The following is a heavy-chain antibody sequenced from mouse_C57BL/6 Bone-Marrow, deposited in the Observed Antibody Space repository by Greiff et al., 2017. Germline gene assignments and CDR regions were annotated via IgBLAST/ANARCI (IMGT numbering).Heavy chain of an antibody. V-gene: IGHV1-50*01. CDR2: IDPSDSYT. D-gene: IGHD1-1*02. CDR3: ARRWLDY. CDR1: GYTFTSYW. J-gene: IGHJ2*01. Sequence: VQLQQSGAELVKPGASVKLSCKASGYTFTSYWMQWVKQRPGQGLEWIGEIDPSDSYTNYNQKFKGKATLTVDTSSSTAYMQLSSLTSEDSAVYYSARRWLDYWGQGTTLTVSS.